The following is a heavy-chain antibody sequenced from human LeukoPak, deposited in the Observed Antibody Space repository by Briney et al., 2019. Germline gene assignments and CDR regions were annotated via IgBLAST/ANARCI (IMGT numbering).Heavy chain of an antibody. CDR3: ARDGNYYGAYYYYMDV. Sequence: GGSLRLSCAASGFTFSSYGMHWVRQAPGKGLEWVAVISYDGSNKYYADSVKGRFTISRDNSKNTLYLQMNSLRAEDTAVYYCARDGNYYGAYYYYMDVWGKGTTVTVSS. J-gene: IGHJ6*03. D-gene: IGHD3-10*01. CDR2: ISYDGSNK. CDR1: GFTFSSYG. V-gene: IGHV3-30*19.